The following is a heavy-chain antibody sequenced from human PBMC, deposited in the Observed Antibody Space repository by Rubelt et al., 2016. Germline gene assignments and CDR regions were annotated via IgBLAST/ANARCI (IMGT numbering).Heavy chain of an antibody. V-gene: IGHV4-4*08. J-gene: IGHJ2*01. CDR3: ARHIGGQYFDL. Sequence: QVQLQESGPGLVKPSETLSLTCTVSGGFTGSHYWSWLRQPPGKGLEWIGYFHTSGSTTYNPALKSRVSISGATSKSRFSRTVNAVTAADTALYYCARHIGGQYFDLWGRGTLVTVSS. D-gene: IGHD5-12*01. CDR2: FHTSGST. CDR1: GGFTGSHY.